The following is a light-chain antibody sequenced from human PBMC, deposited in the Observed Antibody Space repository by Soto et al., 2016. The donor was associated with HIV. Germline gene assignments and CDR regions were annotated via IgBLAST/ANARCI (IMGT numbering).Light chain of an antibody. V-gene: IGKV1-5*03. CDR2: KAS. CDR3: QQYNSYSWT. CDR1: QSISTW. J-gene: IGKJ1*01. Sequence: DIQMSQSPSTLSASVGDRVTITCRASQSISTWLAWYQHKPGKAPKLLIYKASNLESGVPSRFSGSGSGTEFTLTITGLQPDDFATYYCQQYNSYSWTFGQGTRVEIK.